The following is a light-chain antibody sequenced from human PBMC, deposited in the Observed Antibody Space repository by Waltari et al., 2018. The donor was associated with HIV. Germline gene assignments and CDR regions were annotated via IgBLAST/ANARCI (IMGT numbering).Light chain of an antibody. CDR1: YLGDKY. CDR2: QDD. CDR3: QAWDSSTVL. Sequence: SHELTQPPSVSVSPGQTASITCSGDYLGDKYESWYQQKPGQSPVLVIYQDDKRPSGIPERFSGSNSGNTATLTITGTQAMDEADYYCQAWDSSTVLFGGGTKLTVL. V-gene: IGLV3-1*01. J-gene: IGLJ2*01.